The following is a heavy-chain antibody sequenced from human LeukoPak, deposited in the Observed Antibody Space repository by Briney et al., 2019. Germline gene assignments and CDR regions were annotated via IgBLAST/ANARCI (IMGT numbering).Heavy chain of an antibody. D-gene: IGHD2-15*01. CDR3: ARTPVGYCSGGTCSNWFDP. J-gene: IGHJ5*02. V-gene: IGHV4-30-4*08. Sequence: MASQTLPLTCTVSGGSISSGDNYWSWIRQPPGKGLEWIGYIYYRGNAYYNPSLKSRVTISVDTSKNQFSLKLSSVTAADTAVYYCARTPVGYCSGGTCSNWFDPWGQGTLVTVSS. CDR2: IYYRGNA. CDR1: GGSISSGDNY.